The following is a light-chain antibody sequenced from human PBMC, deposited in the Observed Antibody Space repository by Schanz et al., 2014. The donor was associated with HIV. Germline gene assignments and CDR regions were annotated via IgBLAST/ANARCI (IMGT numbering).Light chain of an antibody. Sequence: DIQMTQSPSTLSAFVGDRVTITCRASQSISSWLAWYQQKPGKAPNLLISKASALGGGVPPRFSGSGSGTDFTLTISSLQPEDFATYYCQQFNSYPHTFGQGTKLEIK. V-gene: IGKV1-5*03. CDR1: QSISSW. J-gene: IGKJ2*01. CDR2: KAS. CDR3: QQFNSYPHT.